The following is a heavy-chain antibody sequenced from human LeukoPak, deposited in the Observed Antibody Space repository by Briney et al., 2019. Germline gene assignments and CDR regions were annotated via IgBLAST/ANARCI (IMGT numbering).Heavy chain of an antibody. CDR3: ARGTFQILSGYWYYYGMDV. CDR1: GDSITSYC. J-gene: IGHJ6*02. CDR2: VCTRGST. D-gene: IGHD3-9*01. V-gene: IGHV4-4*07. Sequence: SETLSLTCTVSGDSITSYCWSWIRQPAGKGLEWIGRVCTRGSTYYNPSLKSRVAMSLDTSKTQFSLKLNSVTAADTAVYYCARGTFQILSGYWYYYGMDVWGRGTTVNVSS.